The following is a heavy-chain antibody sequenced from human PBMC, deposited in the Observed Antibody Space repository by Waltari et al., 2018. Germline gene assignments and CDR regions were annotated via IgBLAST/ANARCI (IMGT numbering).Heavy chain of an antibody. J-gene: IGHJ4*02. Sequence: EVQLLESGGGLVQPGGSLRLSCAASGLPFSSYAMRWVRRAPGKGLEWVSAIFSVGSSTYYADSVKGRFTSSRDNSKNTLYLQRNSLRAEDTAVYYCAKVGIAAAVPGYFDYWGQGTLVTVSS. D-gene: IGHD6-13*01. CDR3: AKVGIAAAVPGYFDY. V-gene: IGHV3-23*03. CDR2: IFSVGSST. CDR1: GLPFSSYA.